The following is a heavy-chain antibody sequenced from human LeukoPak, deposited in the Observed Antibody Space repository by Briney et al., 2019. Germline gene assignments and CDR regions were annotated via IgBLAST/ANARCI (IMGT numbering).Heavy chain of an antibody. CDR3: ARSTGPTDY. J-gene: IGHJ4*02. CDR2: TYYRSKWST. CDR1: GDTVSYNVAA. Sequence: SQTLSLTCAISGDTVSYNVAAWNWIRQSPSRGLEWLGRTYYRSKWSTYYAVSVKSRISINRDTSKNQISLQLNSVTPEDTAVYYCARSTGPTDYWGQGTLVTVSS. D-gene: IGHD1-1*01. V-gene: IGHV6-1*01.